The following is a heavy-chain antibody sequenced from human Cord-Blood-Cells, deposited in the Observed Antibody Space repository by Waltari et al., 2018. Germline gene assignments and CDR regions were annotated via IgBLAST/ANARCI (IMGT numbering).Heavy chain of an antibody. CDR1: GYTCTSSA. CDR2: INAGNGNT. CDR3: ASEVAAAGTGDY. V-gene: IGHV1-3*01. D-gene: IGHD6-13*01. J-gene: IGHJ4*02. Sequence: QVQLVQSGAEVKKPRASMKVSCKASGYTCTSSAMHWCGQAPGQRLEWMGWINAGNGNTKYSQKFQGRVTITRDTSASTAYMELSSLRSEDTAVYYCASEVAAAGTGDYWGQGTLVTVSS.